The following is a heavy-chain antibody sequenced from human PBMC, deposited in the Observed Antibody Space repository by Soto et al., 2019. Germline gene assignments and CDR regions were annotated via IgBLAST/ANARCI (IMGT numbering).Heavy chain of an antibody. CDR2: IYDSGNT. Sequence: PSETLSLTCTVSGGSISDGAYYWSWIRQPPGKGLEWIGHIYDSGNTYSNPSLKSRLTISVDTSKNHFSLNLNSVTAADTAVYYCASGLSGDKVDQWGQGTLVTVSS. CDR3: ASGLSGDKVDQ. D-gene: IGHD2-21*01. V-gene: IGHV4-30-4*01. J-gene: IGHJ4*02. CDR1: GGSISDGAYY.